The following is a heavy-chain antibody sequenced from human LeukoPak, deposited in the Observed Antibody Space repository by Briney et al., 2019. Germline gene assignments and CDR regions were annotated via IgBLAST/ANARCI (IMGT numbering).Heavy chain of an antibody. Sequence: PGGSLRLSCAASGFTFSSYWMSWVRQAPGQGLQWVANIKRDGSEKYYVDSVKGRFTISRDNAKNSLYLQMNSLRAEDTAVYYCATGDRYDFWSGYYKEGYFDYWGQGTLVTVSS. CDR1: GFTFSSYW. V-gene: IGHV3-7*03. J-gene: IGHJ4*02. CDR2: IKRDGSEK. D-gene: IGHD3-3*01. CDR3: ATGDRYDFWSGYYKEGYFDY.